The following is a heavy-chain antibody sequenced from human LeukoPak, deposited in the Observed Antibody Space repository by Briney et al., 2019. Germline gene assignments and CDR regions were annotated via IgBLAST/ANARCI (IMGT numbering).Heavy chain of an antibody. J-gene: IGHJ6*02. CDR1: GGSFSGYY. V-gene: IGHV4-34*01. D-gene: IGHD3-22*01. CDR3: ARGRGSSRDSSGYYPYYYYGMDV. CDR2: INHSGST. Sequence: PSETLSLTCAVYGGSFSGYYWSWIRQPPGKGLEWIGEINHSGSTNYNPSLKNRVTISVDTSKNQFSLKLSSVTAADTAVYYCARGRGSSRDSSGYYPYYYYGMDVWGQGTTVTVSS.